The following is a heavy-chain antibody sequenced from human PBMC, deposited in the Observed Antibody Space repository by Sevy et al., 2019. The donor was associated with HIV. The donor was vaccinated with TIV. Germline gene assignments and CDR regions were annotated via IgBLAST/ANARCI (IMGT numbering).Heavy chain of an antibody. CDR2: IIPIFGTT. Sequence: ASVKVSCKASGGTFSSYAISWVRQAPGQGLEWMGGIIPIFGTTNYAQKFQGRVTITADKSTSTAYMEMSSLRSEDTAVYYCARSCLDGYNYVRGALLFDYWGQGTLVTVSS. D-gene: IGHD3-10*02. CDR3: ARSCLDGYNYVRGALLFDY. CDR1: GGTFSSYA. J-gene: IGHJ4*02. V-gene: IGHV1-69*06.